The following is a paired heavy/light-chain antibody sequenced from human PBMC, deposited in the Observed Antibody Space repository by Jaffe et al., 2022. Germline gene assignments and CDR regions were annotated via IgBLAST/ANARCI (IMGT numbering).Light chain of an antibody. J-gene: IGLJ2*01. CDR3: SSYTSISTWI. CDR2: DVS. CDR1: SSDVGNYNY. V-gene: IGLV2-14*01. Sequence: QSALTQPASVSGSPGQSITISCTGTSSDVGNYNYVSWYQQYPGKAPKLMIYDVSNRPSGVSNRFFGSKSGNTASLTISGLQAEDEADYYCSSYTSISTWIFGGGTKLTVL.
Heavy chain of an antibody. CDR3: ARAHGQQLVAFDC. J-gene: IGHJ4*02. V-gene: IGHV4-61*02. Sequence: QVQLQESGPGLVKPSQTLSLTCTVSGVSISSGSFYWTWIRQVAGKGLEWIGRLYSSGSTNYNPTLKSRVTILGDTSQNQFSLKLTSVTAADTAVYYCARAHGQQLVAFDCWGQGTLVTVSS. D-gene: IGHD6-13*01. CDR1: GVSISSGSFY. CDR2: LYSSGST.